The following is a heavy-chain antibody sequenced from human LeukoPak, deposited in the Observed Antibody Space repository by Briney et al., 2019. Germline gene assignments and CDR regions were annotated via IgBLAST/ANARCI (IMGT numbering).Heavy chain of an antibody. CDR2: IRYDGSNK. CDR3: AKPARYCSGDSCYYPNWFDP. CDR1: GFTFSSYG. J-gene: IGHJ5*02. D-gene: IGHD2-15*01. Sequence: PGGSLRLSCAASGFTFSSYGMHWVRQAPGKGLEWVAFIRYDGSNKYYADSVKGRFTISRDNSKNTLYLQMNSLRAEDTAVYYCAKPARYCSGDSCYYPNWFDPWGQGTLVTVSS. V-gene: IGHV3-30*02.